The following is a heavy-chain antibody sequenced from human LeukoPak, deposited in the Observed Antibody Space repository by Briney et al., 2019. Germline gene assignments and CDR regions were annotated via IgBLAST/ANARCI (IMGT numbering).Heavy chain of an antibody. CDR3: ARVQYYDFWSGYYDN. CDR2: ISAYNGNT. V-gene: IGHV1-18*01. J-gene: IGHJ4*02. D-gene: IGHD3-3*01. CDR1: GYTFTSYG. Sequence: GASVKVSCKASGYTFTSYGISWVRQAPGQGLEWMGWISAYNGNTNYAQKLQGRVTMTTDTSTSTAYMELRSLRSDDTAVYYCARVQYYDFWSGYYDNWGQGTLVTVSP.